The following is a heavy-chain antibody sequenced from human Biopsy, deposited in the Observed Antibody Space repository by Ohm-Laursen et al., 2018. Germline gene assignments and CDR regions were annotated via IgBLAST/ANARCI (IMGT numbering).Heavy chain of an antibody. V-gene: IGHV3-11*01. CDR3: ATDGAGSYNEN. Sequence: SLRLSCAASGFTFGDYYMSWIRQAPGKGLEWLSYISGSGVTKMYADSMKGRFTVSRDNAKNSLYLEMNNLTVEDTAVYYCATDGAGSYNENWGQGTLVSVSS. J-gene: IGHJ4*02. D-gene: IGHD3-10*01. CDR1: GFTFGDYY. CDR2: ISGSGVTK.